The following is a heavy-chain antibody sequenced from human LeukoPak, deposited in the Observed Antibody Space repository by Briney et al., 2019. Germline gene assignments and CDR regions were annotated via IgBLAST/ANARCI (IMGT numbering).Heavy chain of an antibody. CDR2: IDPNSGGT. CDR1: GYTFIGYY. J-gene: IGHJ5*02. Sequence: ASVKVSCKASGYTFIGYYLHWVRQAPGQGLEWMGWIDPNSGGTNYAQKFQGRVTMTRDTSISTAYMELSRLRSDDTAVYYCARGDAHGIAAARWFDPWGQGTQVTVSS. CDR3: ARGDAHGIAAARWFDP. V-gene: IGHV1-2*02. D-gene: IGHD6-25*01.